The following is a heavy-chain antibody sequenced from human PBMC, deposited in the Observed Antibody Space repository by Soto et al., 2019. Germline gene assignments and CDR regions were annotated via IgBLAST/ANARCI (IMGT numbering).Heavy chain of an antibody. Sequence: QVQLVPSGAEVKRPASSVKVSCKASGGTFSSYAISWLLQAPGQEPEWMGGLLPIFGTANYAQKVQGRVMIAAYESTSTAYMELSSVRSGDAAVYYCARDPRWDTAMGRYGMDVWGQGTTVSVSS. D-gene: IGHD5-18*01. CDR2: LLPIFGTA. V-gene: IGHV1-69*01. CDR1: GGTFSSYA. CDR3: ARDPRWDTAMGRYGMDV. J-gene: IGHJ6*02.